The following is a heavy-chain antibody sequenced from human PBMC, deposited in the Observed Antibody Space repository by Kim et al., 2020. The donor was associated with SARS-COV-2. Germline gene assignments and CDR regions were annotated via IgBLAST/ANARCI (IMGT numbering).Heavy chain of an antibody. V-gene: IGHV3-11*01. CDR2: ISISSSTI. D-gene: IGHD3-10*01. CDR1: GFTFSDYY. CDR3: ARVRWFGELGGYFDY. J-gene: IGHJ4*02. Sequence: GGSLRLSCAASGFTFSDYYMSWIRQAPGKGLEWVSYISISSSTIYYADSVTGRFTISRDNAKNSLYLQMNSLRAEDTAIYYCARVRWFGELGGYFDYWGQGTLGTVSS.